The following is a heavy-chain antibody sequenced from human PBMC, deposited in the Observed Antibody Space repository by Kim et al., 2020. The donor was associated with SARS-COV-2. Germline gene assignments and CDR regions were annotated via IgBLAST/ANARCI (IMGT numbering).Heavy chain of an antibody. V-gene: IGHV3-33*05. D-gene: IGHD3-10*01. CDR2: ISYDGSNK. Sequence: GGSLRLSCAASGFTFSSYGMHWVRQAPGKGLEWVAVISYDGSNKYYADSVKGRFTISRDNSKNTLYLQMNSLRAEDTAVYDCARERPHYYGSGSYYLIFDDWGQGTRVSVYS. CDR3: ARERPHYYGSGSYYLIFDD. CDR1: GFTFSSYG. J-gene: IGHJ4*02.